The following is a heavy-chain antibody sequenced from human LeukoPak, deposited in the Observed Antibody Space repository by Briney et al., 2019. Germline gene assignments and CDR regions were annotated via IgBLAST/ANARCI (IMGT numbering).Heavy chain of an antibody. D-gene: IGHD6-13*01. Sequence: PSETLSLTCAVSGDSISSSNWWSWVRQPPGKGLEWIGEIYHSGNTNYNPSLRSRVTMSVDRSKNQFSLKLSSVTAADTAVYYCASGGSSWYYFDYWGQGTLVTVSS. V-gene: IGHV4-4*02. CDR2: IYHSGNT. CDR3: ASGGSSWYYFDY. CDR1: GDSISSSNW. J-gene: IGHJ4*02.